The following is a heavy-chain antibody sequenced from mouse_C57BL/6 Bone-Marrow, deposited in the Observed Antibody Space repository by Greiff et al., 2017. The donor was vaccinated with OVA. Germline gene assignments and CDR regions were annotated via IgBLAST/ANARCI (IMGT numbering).Heavy chain of an antibody. Sequence: VQLVESGAELVRPGTSVKVSCKASGYAFTNYLIEWVKQRPGQGLEWIGVINPGSGGTNYNEKFKGKATLTADKSSSTAYMQLSSLTSEDSAVYFCARDGYYGAMDYWGQGTSVTVSS. J-gene: IGHJ4*01. V-gene: IGHV1-54*01. D-gene: IGHD2-3*01. CDR3: ARDGYYGAMDY. CDR2: INPGSGGT. CDR1: GYAFTNYL.